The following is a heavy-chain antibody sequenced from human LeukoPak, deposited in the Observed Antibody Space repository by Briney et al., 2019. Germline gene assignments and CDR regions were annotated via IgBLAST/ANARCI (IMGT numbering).Heavy chain of an antibody. D-gene: IGHD6-13*01. Sequence: SVKVSCKASGGTFSSYAISSVRQAPGQGLEWMGGIIPIFGTANYAQKFQCRVTITADESTSTAYMELSSLRSEDTAVYYCARGIAAERYYYYMDVWSKGTTVTVSS. CDR1: GGTFSSYA. CDR2: IIPIFGTA. J-gene: IGHJ6*03. CDR3: ARGIAAERYYYYMDV. V-gene: IGHV1-69*13.